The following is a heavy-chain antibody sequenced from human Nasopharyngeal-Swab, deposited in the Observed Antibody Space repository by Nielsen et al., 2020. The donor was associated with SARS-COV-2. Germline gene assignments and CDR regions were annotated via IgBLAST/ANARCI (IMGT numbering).Heavy chain of an antibody. V-gene: IGHV4-4*07. D-gene: IGHD6-13*01. CDR3: ARDGYSSIYWFDP. CDR1: GGSISSYY. Sequence: SETLSLTCTVVSGGSISSYYWSWIRQPAGKGLEWIGRIYTSGSTNYNPSLKSRVTMSVDTSKNQFSLKLSSVTAADTAVYYCARDGYSSIYWFDPWGQGTLVTVSS. J-gene: IGHJ5*02. CDR2: IYTSGST.